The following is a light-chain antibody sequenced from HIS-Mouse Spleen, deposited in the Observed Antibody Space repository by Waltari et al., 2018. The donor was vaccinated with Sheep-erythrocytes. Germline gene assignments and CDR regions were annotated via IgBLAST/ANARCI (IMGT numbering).Light chain of an antibody. V-gene: IGKV1-5*03. Sequence: IPMTQSPPTLPASVADRATITCRASQSSSSWLAWYQQKPGKAPTLLICKESSLERGVPSRFSGCGYGTEYTLTISSLQPDDFATYYCQQYNSYSTFGHGTKVEIK. CDR1: QSSSSW. J-gene: IGKJ1*01. CDR3: QQYNSYST. CDR2: KES.